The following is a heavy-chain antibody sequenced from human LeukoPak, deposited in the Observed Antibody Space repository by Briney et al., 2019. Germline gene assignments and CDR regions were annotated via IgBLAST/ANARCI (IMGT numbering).Heavy chain of an antibody. J-gene: IGHJ6*02. CDR2: ISDDGSNK. Sequence: GGSLRLSCAASGFTFSSYGMHWVRQAPGKGLEWVAVISDDGSNKYYADSVKGRFTISRDNSKNTLYLQMNSLRAEDTAVYYCAKDLAYCGGDCLYYYYGMDVWGQGTTVTVSS. CDR3: AKDLAYCGGDCLYYYYGMDV. CDR1: GFTFSSYG. V-gene: IGHV3-30*18. D-gene: IGHD2-21*02.